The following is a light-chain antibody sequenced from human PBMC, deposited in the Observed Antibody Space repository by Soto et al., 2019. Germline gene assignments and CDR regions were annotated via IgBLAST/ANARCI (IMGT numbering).Light chain of an antibody. Sequence: ETMMTQSPATLSVSPGERATLSCRASQSVSSNLAWYQQKPGQPPRLPIYGASTRATGIPARFSGSGSGTEFTLTISSLQSEDSAVYYCQQYEIWPKTFGQGSKVEI. CDR3: QQYEIWPKT. CDR2: GAS. V-gene: IGKV3-15*01. J-gene: IGKJ1*01. CDR1: QSVSSN.